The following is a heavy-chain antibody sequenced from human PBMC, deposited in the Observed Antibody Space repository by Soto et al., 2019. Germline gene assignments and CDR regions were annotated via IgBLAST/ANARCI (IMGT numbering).Heavy chain of an antibody. Sequence: GGSLRLSCAASGFTFHTYTMNWVRQAPGKGLEWVSSISSSSAYIYYADSVKGRFTISRDNAKDSLFLQMNGLRAEDTAVYYCARDRKLGPGPNYYYYGMDLWGQGTMVTVSS. CDR1: GFTFHTYT. CDR2: ISSSSAYI. V-gene: IGHV3-21*01. CDR3: ARDRKLGPGPNYYYYGMDL. J-gene: IGHJ6*02.